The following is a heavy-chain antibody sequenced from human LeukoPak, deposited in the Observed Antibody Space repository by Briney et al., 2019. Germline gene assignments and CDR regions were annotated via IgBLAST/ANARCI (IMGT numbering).Heavy chain of an antibody. CDR3: ARDQDSFEGGYPAS. V-gene: IGHV1-69*13. Sequence: SVKVSCKASGGTFSSYAIRWVRQAPGQGLEWMGGIIPIFGTANYAQKFQGRVTITADESTSTAYMELSSLRSEDTAVYYCARDQDSFEGGYPASWGQGTLVTVSS. CDR1: GGTFSSYA. J-gene: IGHJ4*02. CDR2: IIPIFGTA. D-gene: IGHD3-22*01.